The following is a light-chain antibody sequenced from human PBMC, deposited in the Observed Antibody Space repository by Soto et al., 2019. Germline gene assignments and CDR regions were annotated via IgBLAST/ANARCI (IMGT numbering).Light chain of an antibody. Sequence: DIVVTQSPLSLTVTPGEPASISCRSSQSLLXRXXXXYLDWYLQKPGQSPQVLIYMGSNRASGVPDRFSGSGSGTDFTLKISRVEAEDVGVYYCMQTLQTRTFGQGTKVEI. J-gene: IGKJ1*01. CDR1: QSLLXRXXXXY. V-gene: IGKV2-28*01. CDR2: MGS. CDR3: MQTLQTRT.